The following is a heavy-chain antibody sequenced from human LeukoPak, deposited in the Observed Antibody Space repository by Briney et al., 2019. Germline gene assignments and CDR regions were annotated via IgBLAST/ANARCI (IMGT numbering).Heavy chain of an antibody. CDR1: GYTFTSYG. D-gene: IGHD2-2*02. J-gene: IGHJ6*02. V-gene: IGHV1-18*01. CDR2: ISAYNGNT. CDR3: ARGVPAAIPYYYYGMDV. Sequence: ASVKVSCKASGYTFTSYGISWVRQAPGQGLEWMGWISAYNGNTNYAQKLQGRVTMTTGTSTSTAYMELRSLRSDDTAVYYCARGVPAAIPYYYYGMDVWVQGTTVTVSS.